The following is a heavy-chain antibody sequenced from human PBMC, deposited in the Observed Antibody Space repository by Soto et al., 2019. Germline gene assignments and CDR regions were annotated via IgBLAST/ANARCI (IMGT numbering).Heavy chain of an antibody. V-gene: IGHV3-48*01. CDR3: ARDCDSSSCYDS. Sequence: GGSLRLSCAASGFTFSSYSLNWVRRAPGKGLEWISYITGSGRTTVYADSVKGRITISRDNAKNSLYLQMYSLRGEDTAMYFFARDCDSSSCYDSWGQGTLVTVSS. CDR2: ITGSGRTT. J-gene: IGHJ5*01. CDR1: GFTFSSYS. D-gene: IGHD2-2*01.